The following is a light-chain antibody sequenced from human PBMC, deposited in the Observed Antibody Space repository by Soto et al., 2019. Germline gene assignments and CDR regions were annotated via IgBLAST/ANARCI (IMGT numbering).Light chain of an antibody. CDR3: GSYTSSSTYV. CDR2: DVI. J-gene: IGLJ1*01. V-gene: IGLV2-14*01. Sequence: QSALTQPASVSGSPGQSITIPCTGTSSDVGGYKFVSWYQQHPGEVPKLIIYDVINRPSGVSNRFSGSKSGNTASLTISGLQTEDEGDYYCGSYTSSSTYVFGTGTKVTVL. CDR1: SSDVGGYKF.